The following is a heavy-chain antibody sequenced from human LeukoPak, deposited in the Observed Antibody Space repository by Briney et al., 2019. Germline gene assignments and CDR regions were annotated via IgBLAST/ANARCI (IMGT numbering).Heavy chain of an antibody. J-gene: IGHJ5*02. CDR1: GFTFDDYG. CDR2: INWNGGST. CDR3: ARNRNYGSGSYYKGWFDP. D-gene: IGHD3-10*01. V-gene: IGHV3-20*04. Sequence: GGSLRLSCAASGFTFDDYGMSWVRRAPGKGLEWVSGINWNGGSTGYADSVKGRFTISRDNAKNSLYLQMNSLRAEDTALYYCARNRNYGSGSYYKGWFDPWGQGTLVTVSS.